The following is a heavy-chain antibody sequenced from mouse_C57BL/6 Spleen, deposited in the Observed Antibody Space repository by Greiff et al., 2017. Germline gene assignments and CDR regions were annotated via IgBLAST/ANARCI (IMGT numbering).Heavy chain of an antibody. CDR3: ARDDGYYGGFAY. Sequence: VQLQQSGPELVKPGASVKLSCKASGYTFTSYDINWVKQRPGQGLEGIGWMYPRDGSTKYNETFKGKATLTVDTSSSTAYMELHSLTSEDSAVYFCARDDGYYGGFAYWGQGTLVTVSA. CDR2: MYPRDGST. D-gene: IGHD2-3*01. CDR1: GYTFTSYD. J-gene: IGHJ3*01. V-gene: IGHV1-85*01.